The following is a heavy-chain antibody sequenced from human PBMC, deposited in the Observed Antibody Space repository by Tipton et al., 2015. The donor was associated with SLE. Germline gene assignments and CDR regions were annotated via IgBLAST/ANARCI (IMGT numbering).Heavy chain of an antibody. J-gene: IGHJ4*02. CDR1: GGSISSHY. CDR2: IYYSGST. D-gene: IGHD6-6*01. Sequence: TLSLTCTVSGGSISSHYWSWIRQPPGKGLEWIGYIYYSGSTNYNPSLKSRVTISVDTSKNQFSLKLSSVTAADTAVYYCARHKSSSPSFDYWGQGTLVIVSS. V-gene: IGHV4-59*07. CDR3: ARHKSSSPSFDY.